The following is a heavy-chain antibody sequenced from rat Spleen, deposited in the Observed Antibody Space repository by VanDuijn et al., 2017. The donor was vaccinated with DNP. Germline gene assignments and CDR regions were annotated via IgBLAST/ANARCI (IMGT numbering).Heavy chain of an antibody. CDR1: GFTYSNYY. Sequence: EVQLVESGGGLAQPGRSMKLSCAASGFTYSNYYMAWVRQAPAKGLEWVASISAGGGNTYYRDSVKGRFTNSRDNAKSTLYLQMDSLRSEETATYYCVRHEDSSSHIYGFAYWGQGTLVTVSS. J-gene: IGHJ3*01. CDR2: ISAGGGNT. CDR3: VRHEDSSSHIYGFAY. V-gene: IGHV5S11*01. D-gene: IGHD1-2*01.